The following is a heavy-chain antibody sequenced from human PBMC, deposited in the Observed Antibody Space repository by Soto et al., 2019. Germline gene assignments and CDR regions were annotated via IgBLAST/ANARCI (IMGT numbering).Heavy chain of an antibody. CDR2: ISGSGGST. Sequence: LRLSCAASGFTFSSYAMSWVRQAPGKGLEWVSAISGSGGSTYYADSVKGRFTISRDNSKNTLYLQMNSLRAEDTAVYYCAKSLTRRYYYDSSGRISDYWGQGTLVTVSS. CDR3: AKSLTRRYYYDSSGRISDY. D-gene: IGHD3-22*01. V-gene: IGHV3-23*01. J-gene: IGHJ4*02. CDR1: GFTFSSYA.